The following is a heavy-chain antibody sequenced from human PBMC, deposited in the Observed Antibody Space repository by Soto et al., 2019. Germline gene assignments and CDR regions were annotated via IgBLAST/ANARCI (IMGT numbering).Heavy chain of an antibody. J-gene: IGHJ5*02. D-gene: IGHD3-10*01. CDR1: GGSISNYY. Sequence: PSETLSLTCTVSGGSISNYYWTWIRQPPGKGLQWIGYIYYSGTTNYNPSLKSRVTISVDTSKNQFSLKLSSVTAADTAVYYCARHQASYYYGSGSYDWFDPWGQGTLVTVSS. V-gene: IGHV4-59*01. CDR2: IYYSGTT. CDR3: ARHQASYYYGSGSYDWFDP.